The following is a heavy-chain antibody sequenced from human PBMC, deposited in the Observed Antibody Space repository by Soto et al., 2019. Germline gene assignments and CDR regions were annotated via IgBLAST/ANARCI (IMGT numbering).Heavy chain of an antibody. V-gene: IGHV3-7*01. CDR1: GFTFSSYW. CDR3: ARGSGWYRGFYYFDY. Sequence: GSLRLSCAASGFTFSSYWMSWVRQTPGKGLEWVANIKQDGSEKYYVDSVKGRFTISRDNAKNSLYLQMNSLRAEDTAVYYCARGSGWYRGFYYFDYWGLGTLVTVSS. CDR2: IKQDGSEK. J-gene: IGHJ4*02. D-gene: IGHD6-19*01.